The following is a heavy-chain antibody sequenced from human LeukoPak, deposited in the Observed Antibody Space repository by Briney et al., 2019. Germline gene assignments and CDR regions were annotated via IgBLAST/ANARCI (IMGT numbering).Heavy chain of an antibody. CDR1: GFTFSNYV. V-gene: IGHV3-23*01. J-gene: IGHJ5*02. D-gene: IGHD6-19*01. CDR3: VKVGGGGGWYWSP. Sequence: PGGSLRLSCTGSGFTFSNYVMSWVRQAPGKRLKGRFTISRDNSKNTLFLQMNILRVEDTAAYYCVKVGGGGGWYWSPWGQGTLVTVSS.